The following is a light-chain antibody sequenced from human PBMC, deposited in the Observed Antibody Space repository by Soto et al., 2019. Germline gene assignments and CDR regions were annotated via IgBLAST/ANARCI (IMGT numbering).Light chain of an antibody. J-gene: IGLJ1*01. V-gene: IGLV1-40*01. CDR2: GNS. CDR3: QTYDNSLSGHV. Sequence: QSVLTQPASVSGAPGQRVTISCTGSTSNIGAGYDVHWYQQLPGTAPKVLIYGNSNRPSGVPDRFSGSKSGTSASLAITGLQAEDEADYYCQTYDNSLSGHVFGTGTKVTVL. CDR1: TSNIGAGYD.